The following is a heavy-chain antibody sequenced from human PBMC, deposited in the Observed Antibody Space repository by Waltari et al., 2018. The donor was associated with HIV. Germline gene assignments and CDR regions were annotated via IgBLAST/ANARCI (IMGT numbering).Heavy chain of an antibody. CDR3: ARCLDILTGHYRWFLDV. V-gene: IGHV4-61*02. CDR2: VYTSGSA. D-gene: IGHD3-9*01. Sequence: QVQLQESGPGLVKPSQTLSLTCTVSGGSITSGDYYWTWIRQPAGKGLEWIGRVYTSGSANDHPSLRSRVTMSIDTSKNQFSLKLTSVTAADTAVYYCARCLDILTGHYRWFLDVWCRGTLVTVSS. CDR1: GGSITSGDYY. J-gene: IGHJ2*01.